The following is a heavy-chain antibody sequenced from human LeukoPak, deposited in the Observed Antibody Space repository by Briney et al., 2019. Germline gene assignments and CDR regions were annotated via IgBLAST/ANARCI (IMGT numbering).Heavy chain of an antibody. D-gene: IGHD6-6*01. Sequence: PSETLSLTCTVSGGSISSSSYYWGWIRQPPGKGLEWIGSIYYSGSTYYNPSLKSRVTISVDTSKNQFSLKRSSVTAADTAVYYCARDRGLSSSPFDYWGQGTLVTVSS. J-gene: IGHJ4*02. CDR1: GGSISSSSYY. CDR3: ARDRGLSSSPFDY. V-gene: IGHV4-39*07. CDR2: IYYSGST.